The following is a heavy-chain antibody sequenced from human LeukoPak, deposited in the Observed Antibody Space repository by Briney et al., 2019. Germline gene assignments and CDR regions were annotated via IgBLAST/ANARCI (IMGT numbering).Heavy chain of an antibody. CDR1: GGSISSGGYY. CDR2: IYYSGST. J-gene: IGHJ4*02. V-gene: IGHV4-31*03. CDR3: ARGYDSSGCPDY. D-gene: IGHD3-22*01. Sequence: SETLSLTCTVSGGSISSGGYYWSWIRQHPGKGLEWIGYIYYSGSTYYNPSLKSRVTISVDTSKNQFSLKLSSVTAADTAVYYCARGYDSSGCPDYWGQGTLVTVSS.